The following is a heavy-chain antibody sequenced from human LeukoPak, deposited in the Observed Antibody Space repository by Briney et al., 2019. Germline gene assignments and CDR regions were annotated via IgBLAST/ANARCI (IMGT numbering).Heavy chain of an antibody. CDR1: GYTFTSYA. J-gene: IGHJ5*02. CDR2: INAGNGNT. V-gene: IGHV1-3*01. CDR3: ARALPHRRLMDTTMEQHWFDP. D-gene: IGHD5-18*01. Sequence: ASVEVSCKASGYTFTSYAMHWVRQAPGQRLEWMGWINAGNGNTKYSQEFRGRVTMTRDMSTSTVYMELSSLRSEDTAVYYCARALPHRRLMDTTMEQHWFDPWGQGTLVTVSS.